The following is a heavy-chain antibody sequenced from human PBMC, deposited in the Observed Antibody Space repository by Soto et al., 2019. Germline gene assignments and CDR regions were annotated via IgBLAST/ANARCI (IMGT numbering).Heavy chain of an antibody. V-gene: IGHV4-38-2*02. D-gene: IGHD3-22*01. CDR3: ARVGPWVPYYYDSSPYTFENWFHH. Sequence: PXETLSLTCSVSGYSISSGYYWGWLRQPPVKGLEWSGSIYHGGSTYYNPSLNSRVTLSIDMTNNHVSLILNSVTAADTAVYYCARVGPWVPYYYDSSPYTFENWFHHWGQGTLVTVSS. J-gene: IGHJ5*02. CDR1: GYSISSGYY. CDR2: IYHGGST.